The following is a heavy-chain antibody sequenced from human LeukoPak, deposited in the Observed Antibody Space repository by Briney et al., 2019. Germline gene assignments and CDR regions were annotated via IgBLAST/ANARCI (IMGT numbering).Heavy chain of an antibody. CDR3: ARAPGTAYFDY. CDR2: IYTSGST. CDR1: RYSISSGLY. Sequence: SETLSLTCHVSRYSISSGLYWGWIRQPAGKGLEWIGRIYTSGSTNYNPSLKSRVTMSVDTSKNQFSLKLSSVTAADTAVYYCARAPGTAYFDYWGQGTLVTVYS. D-gene: IGHD1-7*01. V-gene: IGHV4-4*07. J-gene: IGHJ4*02.